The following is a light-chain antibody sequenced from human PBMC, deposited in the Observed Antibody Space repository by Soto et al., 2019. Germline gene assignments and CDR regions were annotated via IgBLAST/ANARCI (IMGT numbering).Light chain of an antibody. Sequence: DIVMTQSPLSLPVTPGEPAAISCRSSQSLLHKNGHNYLDWYLQKPGQSPPLLIFLGSNRASGVPDRFSGSGSGTEFTLKITRVEGEDVGVYYCRQGRHTPQTFGQGTQVEI. CDR1: QSLLHKNGHNY. CDR3: RQGRHTPQT. V-gene: IGKV2-28*01. CDR2: LGS. J-gene: IGKJ1*01.